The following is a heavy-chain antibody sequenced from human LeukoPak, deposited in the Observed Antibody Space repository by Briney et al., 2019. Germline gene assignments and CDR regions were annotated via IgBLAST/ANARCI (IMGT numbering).Heavy chain of an antibody. CDR2: ISGYNGDT. D-gene: IGHD5-18*01. CDR1: GYTFTSYG. J-gene: IGHJ6*02. Sequence: ASVKVSCKASGYTFTSYGLSWVRQAPGQGLEWMGWISGYNGDTKYAQKVQGRVTMTIDTSTSTAYMELRRLRSDDTAVYYCARDRLYSYGYYGMDVWGQGTTVTVSS. V-gene: IGHV1-18*01. CDR3: ARDRLYSYGYYGMDV.